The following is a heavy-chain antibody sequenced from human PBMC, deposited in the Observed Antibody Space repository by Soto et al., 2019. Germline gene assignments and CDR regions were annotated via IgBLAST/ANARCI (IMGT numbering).Heavy chain of an antibody. CDR1: GFTFSSYA. CDR2: ISGSGGST. Sequence: GGSLRLSCAASGFTFSSYAMSWVRQAPGKGLEWVSAISGSGGSTYYADSVKGRFTISRDNSKNTLYLQMNSLRAEDTAVYYCAKCQSSGYYNYWYFDLWGRGTLVTVSS. J-gene: IGHJ2*01. CDR3: AKCQSSGYYNYWYFDL. V-gene: IGHV3-23*01. D-gene: IGHD3-22*01.